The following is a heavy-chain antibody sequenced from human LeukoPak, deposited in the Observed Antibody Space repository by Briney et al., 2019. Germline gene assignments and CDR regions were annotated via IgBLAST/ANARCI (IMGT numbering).Heavy chain of an antibody. V-gene: IGHV3-7*01. Sequence: PGGSLRLSCTASGLNFRTSWMSWVRQSPGKGLEFLANIRYDGTVKNYMDSVKGRFTISRDNPKNSLYLQMDSLRANDTAVYYCARDPASSSFDYWGQGVLVTVSS. CDR3: ARDPASSSFDY. J-gene: IGHJ4*02. CDR2: IRYDGTVK. D-gene: IGHD6-13*01. CDR1: GLNFRTSW.